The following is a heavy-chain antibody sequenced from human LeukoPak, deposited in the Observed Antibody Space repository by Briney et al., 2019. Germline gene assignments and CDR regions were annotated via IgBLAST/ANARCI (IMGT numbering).Heavy chain of an antibody. D-gene: IGHD1-26*01. V-gene: IGHV1-69*05. CDR1: GGTFSRYA. CDR3: ARVRVGATSDY. J-gene: IGHJ4*02. Sequence: ASVKVSCKASGGTFSRYAISWVRQAPGQGVEWMGRIIPIFGTANYAQKFHGRVTITTDESTSTAYMELRSLRSEDTAVYYCARVRVGATSDYWGQGTLVSVSS. CDR2: IIPIFGTA.